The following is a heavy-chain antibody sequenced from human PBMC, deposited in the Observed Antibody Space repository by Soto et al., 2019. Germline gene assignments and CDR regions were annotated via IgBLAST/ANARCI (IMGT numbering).Heavy chain of an antibody. D-gene: IGHD3-3*01. V-gene: IGHV3-48*02. J-gene: IGHJ4*02. CDR1: GFTFSSYS. CDR3: ASGQRKYDFWSGYRDY. CDR2: ISSSSSTI. Sequence: LGGSLRLSCAASGFTFSSYSMNWVRQAPGKGLEWVSYISSSSSTIYYADSVKGRFTISRDNAKNSLYLQMNSLRDEDTAVYYCASGQRKYDFWSGYRDYWGQGTLVTVSS.